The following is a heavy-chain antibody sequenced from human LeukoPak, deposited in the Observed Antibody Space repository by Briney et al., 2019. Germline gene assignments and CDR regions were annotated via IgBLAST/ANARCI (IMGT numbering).Heavy chain of an antibody. CDR1: GGSFSGYY. CDR2: INHSGST. D-gene: IGHD5-18*01. V-gene: IGHV4-34*01. CDR3: ARRRIQLSSDAFDI. J-gene: IGHJ3*02. Sequence: SETLSFTCAVYGGSFSGYYWGWLRQPQGKGLEWIGEINHSGSTNYNPSLKSRVTISVDTSKNQFSLKLSSVTATDTDVYYCARRRIQLSSDAFDIWGQGTMVTVSS.